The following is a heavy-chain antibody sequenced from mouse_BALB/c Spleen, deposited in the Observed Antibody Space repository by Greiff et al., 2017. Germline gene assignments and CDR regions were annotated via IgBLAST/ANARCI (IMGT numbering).Heavy chain of an antibody. CDR2: ISYSGST. J-gene: IGHJ1*01. CDR1: GYSITSDYA. Sequence: EVKLQESGPGLVKPSQSLSLTCTVTGYSITSDYAWNWIRQFPGNKLEWMGYISYSGSTSYNPSLKSRISITRDTSKNQFFLQLNSVTTEDTATYYCARHRYFDVWGAGTTVTVSS. CDR3: ARHRYFDV. V-gene: IGHV3-2*02.